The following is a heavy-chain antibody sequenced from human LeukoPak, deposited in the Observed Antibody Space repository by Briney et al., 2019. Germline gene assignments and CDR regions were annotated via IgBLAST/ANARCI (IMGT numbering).Heavy chain of an antibody. J-gene: IGHJ4*02. D-gene: IGHD3-16*01. V-gene: IGHV3-7*01. CDR3: ARDPHRGGDFDY. CDR1: GFTFSSYS. Sequence: GGSLRLSCAASGFTFSSYSMNWVRQAPGKGLEWVANIKPDGGETYYVDSVKGRFTISRDNAKNSLCLQMNNLRAEDTAVYYCARDPHRGGDFDYWGQGTLVTVSS. CDR2: IKPDGGET.